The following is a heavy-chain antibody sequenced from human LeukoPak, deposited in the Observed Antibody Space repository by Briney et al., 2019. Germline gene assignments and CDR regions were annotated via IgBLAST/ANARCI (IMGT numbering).Heavy chain of an antibody. Sequence: SETLSLTCTDSGGSISSSSYSWSWIRQPPGKGLEWIGYIFHSGSTIYNSSLKSRVTMSVDASRNQVSLMLSSVTAADTAVYYCARHSAYSFGYVDSWGQGTLVTVSS. CDR1: GGSISSSSYS. CDR3: ARHSAYSFGYVDS. D-gene: IGHD5-18*01. J-gene: IGHJ4*02. V-gene: IGHV4-61*05. CDR2: IFHSGST.